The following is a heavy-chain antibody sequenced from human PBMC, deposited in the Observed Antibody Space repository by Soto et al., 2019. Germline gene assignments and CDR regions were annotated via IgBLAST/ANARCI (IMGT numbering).Heavy chain of an antibody. D-gene: IGHD3-22*01. J-gene: IGHJ4*02. V-gene: IGHV1-18*01. Sequence: APVKVSCKASGYTFTSYGISWVRQAPGQGLEWMGWISAYNGNTNYAQRLQGRVTMTTDTSTSTAYMELRSLRSDDTAVYYCARDKYYDSSGYFDYWGQGTLVTVSS. CDR3: ARDKYYDSSGYFDY. CDR2: ISAYNGNT. CDR1: GYTFTSYG.